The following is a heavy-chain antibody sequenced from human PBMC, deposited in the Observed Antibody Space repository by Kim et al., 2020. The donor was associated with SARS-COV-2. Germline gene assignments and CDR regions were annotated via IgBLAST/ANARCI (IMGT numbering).Heavy chain of an antibody. CDR3: AKDRSSSFDY. J-gene: IGHJ4*02. Sequence: GGSLRLSCAASGFTFSSYGMHWVRQAPGKGLEWVAVISYDGSNKYYADSVKGRFTISRDNSKNTLYLQMNSLRAEDTAVYYCAKDRSSSFDYWGQGTLVTVSS. D-gene: IGHD6-13*01. CDR1: GFTFSSYG. CDR2: ISYDGSNK. V-gene: IGHV3-30*18.